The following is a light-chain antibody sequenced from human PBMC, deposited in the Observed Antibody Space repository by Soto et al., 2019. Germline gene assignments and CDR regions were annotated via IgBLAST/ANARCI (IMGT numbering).Light chain of an antibody. V-gene: IGKV1-33*01. CDR2: DAS. J-gene: IGKJ3*01. CDR1: HDISNY. Sequence: DIQMTQSPSSLSASVGDRVTITCQASHDISNYLNWYQWKPGKAPKLLIYDASNLETGVPSRFSGSGSGTDFTFTISSLQPEETATNYCQQYDNLAFGPGTKVDIK. CDR3: QQYDNLA.